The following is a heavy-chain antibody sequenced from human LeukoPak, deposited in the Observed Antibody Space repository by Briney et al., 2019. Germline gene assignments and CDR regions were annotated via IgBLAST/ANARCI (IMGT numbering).Heavy chain of an antibody. CDR2: IYHSGST. V-gene: IGHV4-30-2*01. CDR3: ARRRRLAAAGTDALDI. Sequence: SQTLSLTCAVSGGSISSGGYSWSWIRQPPGKGLEWIGYIYHSGSTYYNPSLESRVTISVDTSKTQFSLKLRSVTAADTAVYYCARRRRLAAAGTDALDIWGQGTVVTVSS. J-gene: IGHJ3*02. CDR1: GGSISSGGYS. D-gene: IGHD6-13*01.